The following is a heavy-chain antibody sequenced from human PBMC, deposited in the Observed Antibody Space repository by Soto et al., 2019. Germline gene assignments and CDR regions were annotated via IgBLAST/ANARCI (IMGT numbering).Heavy chain of an antibody. V-gene: IGHV1-69*01. CDR2: IIPIFGTA. J-gene: IGHJ2*01. CDR1: GGTFSSYA. CDR3: ARDGIRSCSGGSCYWSFDL. Sequence: QVQLVQSGAEVQKPGSSVKVSCKASGGTFSSYAISWVRQAPGQGLEWMGGIIPIFGTANYAQKFQGRVTITADESTSTAYMELSSLRSEDTAVYYCARDGIRSCSGGSCYWSFDLWGRGTLVTVSS. D-gene: IGHD2-15*01.